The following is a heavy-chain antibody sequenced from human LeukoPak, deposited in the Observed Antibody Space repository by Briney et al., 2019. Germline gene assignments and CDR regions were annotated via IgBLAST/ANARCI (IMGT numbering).Heavy chain of an antibody. CDR3: ATASDYYGSGEFWDFDY. V-gene: IGHV1-18*01. J-gene: IGHJ4*02. CDR1: GYTFTSYG. CDR2: ISAYNGNT. D-gene: IGHD3-10*01. Sequence: ASVKVSCKASGYTFTSYGISWVRQAPGQGLEWMGWISAYNGNTNYAQKLQGRVTMTTDTSTSTAYMELSSLRSEDTAVYYCATASDYYGSGEFWDFDYWGQGTLVTVSS.